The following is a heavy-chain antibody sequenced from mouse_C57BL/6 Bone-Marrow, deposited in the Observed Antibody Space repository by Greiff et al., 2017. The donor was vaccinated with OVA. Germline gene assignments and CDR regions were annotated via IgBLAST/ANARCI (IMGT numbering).Heavy chain of an antibody. CDR2: IHPNSGST. CDR3: ARCDGYAMDY. CDR1: GYTFTSYW. V-gene: IGHV1-64*01. Sequence: QVHVKQPGAELVKPGASVKLSCKASGYTFTSYWMHWVKQRPGQGLEWIGMIHPNSGSTNYNEKFKSKATLTVDKSSSTAYMQLSSLTSEDSAVYYCARCDGYAMDYWGQGTSVTVSS. D-gene: IGHD2-3*01. J-gene: IGHJ4*01.